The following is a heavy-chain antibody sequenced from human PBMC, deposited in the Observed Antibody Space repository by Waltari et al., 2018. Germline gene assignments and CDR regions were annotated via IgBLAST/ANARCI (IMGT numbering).Heavy chain of an antibody. D-gene: IGHD2-15*01. Sequence: EVQLVESGGGLVQPGGSLRLSCAASGFPFRRSWIHWVRQFPGKGLMGVSRINNDGSSTVYAYSVKGRFTISRDDAKNTVSLQMNNLSAEDTALYYCARAGLLGAFDVWGQGTMVTVSS. CDR2: INNDGSST. CDR1: GFPFRRSW. J-gene: IGHJ3*01. CDR3: ARAGLLGAFDV. V-gene: IGHV3-74*03.